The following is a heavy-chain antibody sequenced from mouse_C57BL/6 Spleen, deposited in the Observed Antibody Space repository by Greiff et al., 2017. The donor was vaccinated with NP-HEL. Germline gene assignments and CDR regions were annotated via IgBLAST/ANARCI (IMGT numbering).Heavy chain of an antibody. Sequence: QVQLQQSGAELAKPGASVKLSCKASGYTFTSYWMHWVKQRPGQGLEWIGYINPSSGYTKYNQKFKDKATLTADKSSSTAYMQLSSLTYEDSAVYYCARCYSNLQAWFAYWGQGTLVTVSA. D-gene: IGHD2-5*01. CDR1: GYTFTSYW. V-gene: IGHV1-7*01. CDR2: INPSSGYT. J-gene: IGHJ3*01. CDR3: ARCYSNLQAWFAY.